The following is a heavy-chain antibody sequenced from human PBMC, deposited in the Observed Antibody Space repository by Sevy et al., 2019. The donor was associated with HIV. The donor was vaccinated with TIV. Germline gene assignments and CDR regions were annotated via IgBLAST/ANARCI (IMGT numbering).Heavy chain of an antibody. CDR3: ARFDVSFYDFWSGSNYYYGLGV. CDR2: IGGSGDFT. D-gene: IGHD3-3*01. Sequence: GGSLRLSCAASGFTFNSHDMTWVRQAPGKGLEWVSVIGGSGDFTSYADSVKGRFTISRDNSKNMLFLQMNGLRAEETAVYYCARFDVSFYDFWSGSNYYYGLGVWGQGTTVTVSS. V-gene: IGHV3-23*01. J-gene: IGHJ6*02. CDR1: GFTFNSHD.